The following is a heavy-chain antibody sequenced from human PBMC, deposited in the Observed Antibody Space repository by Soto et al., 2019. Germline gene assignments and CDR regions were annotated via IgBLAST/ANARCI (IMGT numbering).Heavy chain of an antibody. Sequence: GGALRLSCAASGFTFSSYGMHWVRQAPGKGLEWVAVISYDGSNKYYADSVKGRFTISRDNSKNTLYLQMNSLRAEDTAVYYCASGGSYSHNWFDPWGQGTLVTVSS. D-gene: IGHD1-26*01. CDR3: ASGGSYSHNWFDP. J-gene: IGHJ5*02. V-gene: IGHV3-30*03. CDR2: ISYDGSNK. CDR1: GFTFSSYG.